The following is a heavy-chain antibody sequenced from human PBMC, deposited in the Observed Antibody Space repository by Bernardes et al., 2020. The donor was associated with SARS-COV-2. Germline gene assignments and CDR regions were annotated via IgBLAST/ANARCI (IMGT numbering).Heavy chain of an antibody. CDR2: INSDGRTT. Sequence: GGSLRLSCAASGFTFSSYWMHWVRQGPGKGLVWVSRINSDGRTTTYADSVKGRFTISRDNGKNTLYLKMNSLRAEDTALYYCVRGPSDGHGRFEYWGQGALVTVSS. CDR3: VRGPSDGHGRFEY. CDR1: GFTFSSYW. J-gene: IGHJ4*02. V-gene: IGHV3-74*01.